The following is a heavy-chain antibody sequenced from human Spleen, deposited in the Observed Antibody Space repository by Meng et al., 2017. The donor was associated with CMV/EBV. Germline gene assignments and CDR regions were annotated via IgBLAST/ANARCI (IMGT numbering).Heavy chain of an antibody. Sequence: GGSLRLSCEASGFTFSSYAMGWVRQAPGKGLEWVSGIRWNGETTGYADSVKGRFIISRDNAKSYLYLHMNSLRAEDTALYFCARLRGPTPSGNAFDIWGQGTTVTVSS. CDR1: GFTFSSYA. J-gene: IGHJ3*02. V-gene: IGHV3-20*04. CDR3: ARLRGPTPSGNAFDI. CDR2: IRWNGETT. D-gene: IGHD1-26*01.